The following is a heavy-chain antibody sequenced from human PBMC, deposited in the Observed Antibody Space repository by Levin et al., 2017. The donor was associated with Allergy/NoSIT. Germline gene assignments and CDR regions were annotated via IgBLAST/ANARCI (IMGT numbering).Heavy chain of an antibody. CDR1: GFTFGDYA. D-gene: IGHD4-11*01. V-gene: IGHV3-49*03. Sequence: GGSLRLSCTASGFTFGDYAMSWFRQAPGKGLEWVGFIRSKAYGGTTEYAASVKGRFTISRDDSKSIAYLQMNSLKTEDTAVYYCTRDRRSKGTQNYYYYMDVWGKGTTVTVSS. CDR2: IRSKAYGGTT. J-gene: IGHJ6*03. CDR3: TRDRRSKGTQNYYYYMDV.